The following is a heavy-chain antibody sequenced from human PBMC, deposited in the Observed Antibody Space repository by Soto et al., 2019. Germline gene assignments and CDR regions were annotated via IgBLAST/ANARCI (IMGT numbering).Heavy chain of an antibody. D-gene: IGHD2-15*01. CDR1: GFTFSSYA. CDR3: AKAAQLGYCSGGSCYLGDAFDI. J-gene: IGHJ3*02. V-gene: IGHV3-23*01. CDR2: ISGSGGST. Sequence: TGGSLRLSCAASGFTFSSYAMSWVRQAPGKGLEWVSAISGSGGSTYYADSVKGRFTISRDNSKNTLYLQMNSLRAEDTAVYYCAKAAQLGYCSGGSCYLGDAFDIWGQGTMVTVSS.